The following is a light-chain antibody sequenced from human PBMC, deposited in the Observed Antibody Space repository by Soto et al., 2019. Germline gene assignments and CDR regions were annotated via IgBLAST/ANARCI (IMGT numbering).Light chain of an antibody. CDR1: SSNIGAGYD. V-gene: IGLV1-40*01. CDR2: GNS. Sequence: QSVLTQPPSVSGAPGQRVTISCTGSSSNIGAGYDVHWYPQLPGTAPKLLIYGNSNRPSGVPDRFSGSKSGTSASLAITGLQAEDEADYYCQSYDSSLSVVVFGGGTQLTVL. CDR3: QSYDSSLSVVV. J-gene: IGLJ2*01.